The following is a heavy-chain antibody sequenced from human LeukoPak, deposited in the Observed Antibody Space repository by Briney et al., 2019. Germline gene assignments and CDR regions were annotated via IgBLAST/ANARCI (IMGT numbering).Heavy chain of an antibody. D-gene: IGHD4-17*01. CDR3: ARGHGDYYWNWFDP. V-gene: IGHV4-39*07. Sequence: SETLSLTCTVSGGSISSSSYYWGWIRQPPGKGLEWIRSIYYSGSTYYNPSLKSRVTISVDTSKNQFSLKLSSVTAADTAVYYCARGHGDYYWNWFDPWGQGTLVTVSS. CDR2: IYYSGST. CDR1: GGSISSSSYY. J-gene: IGHJ5*02.